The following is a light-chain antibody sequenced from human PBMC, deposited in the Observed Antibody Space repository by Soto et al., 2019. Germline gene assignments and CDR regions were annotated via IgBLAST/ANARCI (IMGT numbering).Light chain of an antibody. Sequence: QSVLTQPASVSGSPGQSITISCTGTSSDVGGYNLVSWYQQHPAKAPKLMIYEGSKRPSGISNRFSGSKSDSTASLTISGLQAEDEADYYCCSYAGSGILVFGGGTKLTAL. CDR3: CSYAGSGILV. CDR2: EGS. J-gene: IGLJ3*02. CDR1: SSDVGGYNL. V-gene: IGLV2-23*01.